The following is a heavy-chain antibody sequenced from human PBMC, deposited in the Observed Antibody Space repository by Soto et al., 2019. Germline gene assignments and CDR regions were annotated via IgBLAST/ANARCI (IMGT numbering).Heavy chain of an antibody. CDR1: GFSLSTSGVG. D-gene: IGHD2-21*02. Sequence: SGPTLVNPTQSLTLTCTFFGFSLSTSGVGVGRIRKLPRKAIKWLVLIYCDDYKRYSPSLSSRLTINKDTSKNQVVLTISNMDPVDTATYYCIHSRCGGDCLQSYASHYYYGMDVWGQGTTVTVSS. CDR3: IHSRCGGDCLQSYASHYYYGMDV. CDR2: IYCDDYK. V-gene: IGHV2-5*02. J-gene: IGHJ6*02.